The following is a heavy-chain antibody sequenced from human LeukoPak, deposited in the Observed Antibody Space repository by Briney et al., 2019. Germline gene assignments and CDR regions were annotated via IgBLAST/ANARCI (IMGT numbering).Heavy chain of an antibody. J-gene: IGHJ4*02. CDR3: AKDVPTAYFDY. V-gene: IGHV3-30*02. CDR2: VRYDETTK. Sequence: GGSLRLACAASGFTFSNYGMHWVRQAPGKGLEWVAFVRYDETTKFYADSVKGRFTISRDNSKTTLYLQMNSLRAEDTAVYYCAKDVPTAYFDYWGQGTLVTVSS. D-gene: IGHD2-2*01. CDR1: GFTFSNYG.